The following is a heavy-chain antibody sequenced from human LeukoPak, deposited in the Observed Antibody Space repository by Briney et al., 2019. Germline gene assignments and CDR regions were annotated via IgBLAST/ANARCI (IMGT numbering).Heavy chain of an antibody. CDR3: ARFGSSSFGFDY. CDR2: INPSGGGT. Sequence: GASVKVSCKASGYSLTTYYMHWVRQAPGQGLEWMAIINPSGGGTKYAQKFQGRVTMTRNTSISTAYMELSSLRSEDTAVYYCARFGSSSFGFDYWGQGTLVTVSS. D-gene: IGHD6-13*01. CDR1: GYSLTTYY. V-gene: IGHV1-46*01. J-gene: IGHJ4*02.